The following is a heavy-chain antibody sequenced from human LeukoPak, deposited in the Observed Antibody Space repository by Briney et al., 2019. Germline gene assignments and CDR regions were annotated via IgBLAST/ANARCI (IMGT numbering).Heavy chain of an antibody. J-gene: IGHJ4*02. Sequence: SETLSLTCAVYGGSFSGYYWSWIRQPPGKGLEWIGEINHSGSTNYNPSLKSQVTISVDTSKNQFSLKLSSVTAADTAVYYCAGYSISFDYWGQGTLVTVSS. CDR3: AGYSISFDY. CDR1: GGSFSGYY. V-gene: IGHV4-34*01. D-gene: IGHD3-22*01. CDR2: INHSGST.